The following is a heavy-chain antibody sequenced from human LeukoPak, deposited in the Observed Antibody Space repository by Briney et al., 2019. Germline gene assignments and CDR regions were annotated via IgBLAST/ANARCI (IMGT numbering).Heavy chain of an antibody. CDR1: GGSMSPYH. J-gene: IGHJ4*02. V-gene: IGHV4-59*08. CDR2: IYYSGST. D-gene: IGHD3-22*01. Sequence: PSETLSLTCTVSGGSMSPYHWSWIRQPPGKGLEWTGYIYYSGSTNYNPSLKSRVTISVDTSKNQFSLKLSSVTAADTAMYYCARHEIRDRSGYYYLDYWGQGTLVTVSS. CDR3: ARHEIRDRSGYYYLDY.